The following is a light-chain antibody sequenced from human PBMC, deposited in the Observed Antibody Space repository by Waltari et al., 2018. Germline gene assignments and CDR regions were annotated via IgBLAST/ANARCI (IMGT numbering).Light chain of an antibody. V-gene: IGKV3D-15*01. CDR2: FGS. Sequence: EIVMTQSPVTMSVSPGEGVTLSCTASESVGTDVAWYRHKPGQPPRLLIYFGSTRATGVPARIRGSGSGTDFSLTISSLESEDFAFYYCQQSRQWPRRTFGQGTKLE. CDR1: ESVGTD. J-gene: IGKJ2*01. CDR3: QQSRQWPRRT.